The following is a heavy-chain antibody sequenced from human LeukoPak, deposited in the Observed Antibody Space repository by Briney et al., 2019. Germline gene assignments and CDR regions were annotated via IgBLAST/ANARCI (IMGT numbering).Heavy chain of an antibody. CDR3: ARDRFGGMDV. D-gene: IGHD3-10*01. V-gene: IGHV3-7*01. CDR2: IKEDGSEK. Sequence: PGGSLRLSCAASGFTFSSYWMSWVRQAPGKGLEWVASIKEDGSEKYNLESLKGRFAISRDNAKNSLCLQMNTLRVEDTAVYYCARDRFGGMDVWGKGTTVTVSS. CDR1: GFTFSSYW. J-gene: IGHJ6*04.